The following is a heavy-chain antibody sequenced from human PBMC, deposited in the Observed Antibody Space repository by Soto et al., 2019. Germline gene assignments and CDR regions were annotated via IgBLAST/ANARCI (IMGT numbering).Heavy chain of an antibody. D-gene: IGHD2-2*01. Sequence: GGSLRLSCAASGFTFSSYGMHWVRQAPGKGLEWVAVIWYDGSNKYYADSVKGRFTISRDNSKNTLYLQMNSLRAEDTAVYYCARVVPAAYYFDYWGQGTLVTVSS. CDR3: ARVVPAAYYFDY. CDR1: GFTFSSYG. V-gene: IGHV3-33*01. CDR2: IWYDGSNK. J-gene: IGHJ4*02.